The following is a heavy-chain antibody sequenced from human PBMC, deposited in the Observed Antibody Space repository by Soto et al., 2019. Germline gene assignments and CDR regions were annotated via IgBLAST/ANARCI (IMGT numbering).Heavy chain of an antibody. V-gene: IGHV4-59*08. J-gene: IGHJ1*01. CDR2: IYYSGST. CDR3: ARRFEYFHH. CDR1: GGSISSYY. Sequence: SETLSLTCTVSGGSISSYYWSWIRQPPGKGLEWIGYIYYSGSTNYNPSLKSRVTISVDTSKNQFSLKLSSVTAADTAVYYCARRFEYFHHWGQGTLVTVSS.